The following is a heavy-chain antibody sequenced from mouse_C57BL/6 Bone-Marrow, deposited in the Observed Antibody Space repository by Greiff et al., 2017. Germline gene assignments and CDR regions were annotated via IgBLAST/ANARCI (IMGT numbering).Heavy chain of an antibody. CDR1: AYPFSRYG. Sequence: VKLMESGAALARPGASVKLSCKASAYPFSRYGISWVKQRTGQGLEWIGEIYPRSGNTYYNEKFKGKATLTADKSSSTAYMELRSLTSEDSAVYFCARNVSHLASFGYWGEGTPLTVSS. D-gene: IGHD6-2*01. V-gene: IGHV1-81*01. CDR2: IYPRSGNT. CDR3: ARNVSHLASFGY. J-gene: IGHJ2*01.